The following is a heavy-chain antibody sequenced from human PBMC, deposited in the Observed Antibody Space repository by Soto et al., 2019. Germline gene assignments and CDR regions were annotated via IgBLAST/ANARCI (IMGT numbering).Heavy chain of an antibody. CDR2: ISSSSSYT. J-gene: IGHJ3*02. CDR3: ARDKWVRDGYNTADDAFDI. D-gene: IGHD5-12*01. Sequence: QVQLVESGGGLVKPGGSLRLSCAASGFTFSDYYMSWIRQAPGKGLEWVSYISSSSSYTNYADSVKGRFTISRDNAKNSLYLQMNSLRAEDTAVYYCARDKWVRDGYNTADDAFDIWGQGTMVTVSS. CDR1: GFTFSDYY. V-gene: IGHV3-11*06.